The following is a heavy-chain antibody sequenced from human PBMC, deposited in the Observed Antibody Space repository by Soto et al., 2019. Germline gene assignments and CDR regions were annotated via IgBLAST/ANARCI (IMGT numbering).Heavy chain of an antibody. Sequence: EVQLVESGGGLVKPGGSLRLSCAASGFTFSNAWMNWVRHAPGKGLEWVGRIKSKADDETTDYAAPVKGRFTISRDDSRNILYLQMNSLKIEDTGGYYSSPRITIFGGGPRSGGGHGTLVNVSS. V-gene: IGHV3-15*07. J-gene: IGHJ4*01. CDR2: IKSKADDETT. CDR1: GFTFSNAW. CDR3: SPRITIFGGGPRSG. D-gene: IGHD3-3*01.